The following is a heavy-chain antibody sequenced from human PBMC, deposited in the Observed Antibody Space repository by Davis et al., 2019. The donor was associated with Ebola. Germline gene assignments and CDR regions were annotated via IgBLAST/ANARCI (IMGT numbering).Heavy chain of an antibody. CDR1: GGSVSSGSYY. CDR3: AREIAAAFDY. CDR2: IYYSGST. Sequence: SETLSLTCTVSGGSVSSGSYYWSWIRQPPGKGLEWIGYIYYSGSTNYNPSLKSRVAISVDTSKNQFSLKLSSVTAADTAVYYCAREIAAAFDYWGQGTLVTVSS. V-gene: IGHV4-61*01. D-gene: IGHD6-13*01. J-gene: IGHJ4*02.